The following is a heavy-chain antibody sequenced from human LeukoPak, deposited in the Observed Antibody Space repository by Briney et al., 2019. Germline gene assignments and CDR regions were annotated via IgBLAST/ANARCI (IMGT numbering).Heavy chain of an antibody. CDR3: ARDYYDSSGYTPYYYYYMDV. V-gene: IGHV4-59*01. Sequence: PSETLSLTCTVSGGSISSYYWSWIRQPPGKGLEWIGYIYYSGSTNYNPSLKSRVTISVDMSKNQFSLKLSSVTAADTAVYYCARDYYDSSGYTPYYYYYMDVWGKGTTVTISS. J-gene: IGHJ6*03. D-gene: IGHD3-22*01. CDR2: IYYSGST. CDR1: GGSISSYY.